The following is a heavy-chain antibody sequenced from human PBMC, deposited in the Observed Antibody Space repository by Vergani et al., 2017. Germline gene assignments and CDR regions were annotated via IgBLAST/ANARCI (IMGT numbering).Heavy chain of an antibody. CDR2: TYYRSKWYN. CDR1: GDSVSSNSAA. V-gene: IGHV6-1*01. CDR3: AGGSWGKFDY. J-gene: IGHJ4*02. D-gene: IGHD1-26*01. Sequence: QVQLQQSGPGLVKPSQTLSLTCAISGDSVSSNSAAWNWIRQSPSRGLEWLGRTYYRSKWYNEYAVSVRSRIIINPDTSKNQVALQLDSVTPEDTAVYYCAGGSWGKFDYWGQGTLVTVSS.